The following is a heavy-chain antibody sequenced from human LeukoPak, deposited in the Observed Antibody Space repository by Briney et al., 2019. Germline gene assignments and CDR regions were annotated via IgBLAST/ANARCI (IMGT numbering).Heavy chain of an antibody. CDR2: IDPKGGGA. CDR1: GYTFTSYG. J-gene: IGHJ4*02. D-gene: IGHD3-16*01. CDR3: ALRLRD. V-gene: IGHV1-2*02. Sequence: ASVKVSCKASGYTFTSYGISWVRQAPGQGLEWMGWIDPKGGGANYARNFLGRVTMTRDTSSNTLYMELTRLTSDDTAVYYCALRLRDWGQGTLVTVSS.